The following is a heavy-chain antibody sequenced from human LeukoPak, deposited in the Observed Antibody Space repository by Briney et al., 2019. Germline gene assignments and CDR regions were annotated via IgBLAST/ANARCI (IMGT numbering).Heavy chain of an antibody. D-gene: IGHD6-13*01. CDR3: AKILAAAGTDY. CDR2: ISYDGSNK. CDR1: GFTFSSYG. V-gene: IGHV3-30*18. J-gene: IGHJ4*02. Sequence: GRSLRLSCAASGFTFSSYGMHWVRQAPGKGLEWVAVISYDGSNKYYADSVKGRFTISRDNSKNTLYLQMNSLRAEDTAVYYCAKILAAAGTDYWGQGTLVTVSS.